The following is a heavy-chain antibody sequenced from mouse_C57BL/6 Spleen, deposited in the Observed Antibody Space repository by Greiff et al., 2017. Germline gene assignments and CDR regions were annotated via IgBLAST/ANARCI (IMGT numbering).Heavy chain of an antibody. D-gene: IGHD1-1*01. Sequence: VKLLESGAELVKPGASVKLSCKASGYTFTSYWMHWVKQRPGRGLEWIGRIDPNSGGTKYNEKFKSKATLTVDKPSSTAYMQLSSLPSEDSAVYYWASDLATGVAWYVDVWCTGTTVTVSS. CDR1: GYTFTSYW. J-gene: IGHJ1*03. CDR3: ASDLATGVAWYVDV. CDR2: IDPNSGGT. V-gene: IGHV1-72*01.